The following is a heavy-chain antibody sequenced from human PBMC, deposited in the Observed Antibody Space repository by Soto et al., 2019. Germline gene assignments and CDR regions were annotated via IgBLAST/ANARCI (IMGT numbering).Heavy chain of an antibody. CDR1: NDSINSYY. V-gene: IGHV4-59*01. CDR3: VRELSGGWFDP. D-gene: IGHD3-10*01. Sequence: SETLSLTCTVSNDSINSYYWGWIRQPPGKGLEWIGYSYFSGGTDYNPSLKGRVTISVDRSRNQFSLKLTSVTAADTAVYYCVRELSGGWFDPWGQGTLVTVSS. CDR2: SYFSGGT. J-gene: IGHJ5*02.